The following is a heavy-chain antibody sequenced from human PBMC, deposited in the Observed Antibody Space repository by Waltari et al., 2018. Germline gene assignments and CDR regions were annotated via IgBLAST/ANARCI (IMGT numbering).Heavy chain of an antibody. CDR1: AFTFSYYH. V-gene: IGHV3-11*01. CDR3: ARAHITVRVLDV. D-gene: IGHD6-6*01. Sequence: QVQLVESGGGLVKHGGSPHLSCGGSAFTFSYYHMNWIRQAPGKGLEWVSGISSSCGATYYVDSVKGRFIISRDSSKNSLYLQMNSLRVEDTAVYFCARAHITVRVLDVWGKGTTVTVSS. J-gene: IGHJ6*04. CDR2: ISSSCGAT.